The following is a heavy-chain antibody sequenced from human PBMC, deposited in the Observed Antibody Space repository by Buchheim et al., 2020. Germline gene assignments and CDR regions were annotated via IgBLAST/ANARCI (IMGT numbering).Heavy chain of an antibody. CDR1: GGTFSSYA. Sequence: QVQLVQSGAEVKKPGSSVKLSCKASGGTFSSYAISWVRQAPGQGLEWMGGIIPIFGTAKYAQKFQGKVTITADESTSTAYMELSSLRSEDTAVYYGARDSPPYCGGDCCSSWFDPWGQGTL. CDR2: IIPIFGTA. D-gene: IGHD2-21*02. J-gene: IGHJ5*02. V-gene: IGHV1-69*01. CDR3: ARDSPPYCGGDCCSSWFDP.